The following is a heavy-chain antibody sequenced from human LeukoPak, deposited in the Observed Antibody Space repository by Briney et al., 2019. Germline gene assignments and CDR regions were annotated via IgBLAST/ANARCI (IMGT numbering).Heavy chain of an antibody. CDR1: GYTFTGYY. CDR2: INPNSGGT. Sequence: ASVKVSCKASGYTFTGYYMHWVRQAPGQGLEWMGWINPNSGGTNYAQKLQGRVTMTTDTSTSTAYMELRSLRSDDTAVYYCARSASSGSYARYYYYMDVWGKGTTVTVSS. D-gene: IGHD1-26*01. J-gene: IGHJ6*03. CDR3: ARSASSGSYARYYYYMDV. V-gene: IGHV1-2*02.